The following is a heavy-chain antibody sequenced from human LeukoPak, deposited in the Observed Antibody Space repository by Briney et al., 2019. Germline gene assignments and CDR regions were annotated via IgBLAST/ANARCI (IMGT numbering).Heavy chain of an antibody. Sequence: SETLSLTCSVSGGSISRYYWSWNRQPPGKGLEWIGYIYYSGSTNYNPSLKSRVTISLDSSKNQFSLRLSSVTAADTAVYYCAPTYCSDGSCYFDYWGQGTLVTVSS. D-gene: IGHD2-15*01. J-gene: IGHJ4*02. CDR2: IYYSGST. CDR1: GGSISRYY. V-gene: IGHV4-59*08. CDR3: APTYCSDGSCYFDY.